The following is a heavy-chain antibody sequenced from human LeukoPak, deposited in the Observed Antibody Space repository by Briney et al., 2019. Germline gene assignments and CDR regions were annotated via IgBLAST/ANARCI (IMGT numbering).Heavy chain of an antibody. J-gene: IGHJ3*02. V-gene: IGHV3-23*01. CDR1: GFRFSSYG. Sequence: PGGSLRLSRAASGFRFSSYGMTWVRQAPGKGLEWVSAIRGSGSGGSTYYADSVKGRFTISRDNSKNTVHLQMNNLRAEDTAMYFCARRLYIVRGAFDIWGQGTMVTVSS. CDR2: IRGSGSGGST. CDR3: ARRLYIVRGAFDI. D-gene: IGHD2/OR15-2a*01.